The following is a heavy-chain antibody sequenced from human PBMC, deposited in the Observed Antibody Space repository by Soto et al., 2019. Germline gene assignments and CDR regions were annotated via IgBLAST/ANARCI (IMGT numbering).Heavy chain of an antibody. CDR1: GFTFSSYG. CDR3: ARARSSAAPYCHYGMDV. J-gene: IGHJ6*02. Sequence: GGSLRLSCGASGFTFSSYGMHWVGQAPGKGLEWVAVIWYDGSNKYYADSVKGRFTISRDNSKNTLYLQMNSLRAEDTAVYYCARARSSAAPYCHYGMDVWGQGTTVTVSS. CDR2: IWYDGSNK. D-gene: IGHD6-19*01. V-gene: IGHV3-33*01.